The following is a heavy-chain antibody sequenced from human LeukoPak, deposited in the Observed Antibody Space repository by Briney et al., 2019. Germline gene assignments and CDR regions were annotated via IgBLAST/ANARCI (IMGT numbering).Heavy chain of an antibody. Sequence: SETLSLTCAVYGGSFSGYYWSWIRQPPGKGLEWIGEINHSGSINYSPSLKSRVTISVDTSKNQFSLKLRSVTAADTAVYYCARGYGGIYYYYMDAWGRGTTVTVSS. CDR2: INHSGSI. CDR1: GGSFSGYY. J-gene: IGHJ6*03. V-gene: IGHV4-34*01. D-gene: IGHD3-16*01. CDR3: ARGYGGIYYYYMDA.